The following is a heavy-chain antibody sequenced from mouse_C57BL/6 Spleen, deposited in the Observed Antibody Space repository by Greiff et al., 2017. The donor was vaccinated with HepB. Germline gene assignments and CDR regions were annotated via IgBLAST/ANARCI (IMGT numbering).Heavy chain of an antibody. CDR1: GYAFTNYL. CDR2: INPGSGGT. D-gene: IGHD1-1*01. CDR3: ARGRITTVVDWYFDV. Sequence: QVQLKESGAELVRPGTSVKVSCKASGYAFTNYLIEWVKQRPGQGLEWIGVINPGSGGTNYNEKFKGKATLTADKSCSTAYMQLSSLTSEDSAVYFCARGRITTVVDWYFDVWGTGTTVTVSS. V-gene: IGHV1-54*01. J-gene: IGHJ1*03.